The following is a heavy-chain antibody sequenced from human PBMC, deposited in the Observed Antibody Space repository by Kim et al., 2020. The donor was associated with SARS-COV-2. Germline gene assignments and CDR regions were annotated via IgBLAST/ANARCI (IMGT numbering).Heavy chain of an antibody. Sequence: SETLSLTCTVSGGSISSSSYYWGWIRQPPGKGLEWIGSIYYSGSTYYNPSLKSRVTISVDTSKNQFSLKLSSVTAADTAVYYCARIYYYDSEMAYFDYWGQGTLVTVSS. CDR3: ARIYYYDSEMAYFDY. J-gene: IGHJ4*02. CDR2: IYYSGST. D-gene: IGHD3-22*01. CDR1: GGSISSSSYY. V-gene: IGHV4-39*01.